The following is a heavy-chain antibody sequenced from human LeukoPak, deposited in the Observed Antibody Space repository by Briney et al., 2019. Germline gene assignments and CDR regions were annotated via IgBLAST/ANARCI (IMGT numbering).Heavy chain of an antibody. J-gene: IGHJ2*01. Sequence: GASVKVSCKASGYTFTTYGISWVRQAPGQGLEWMGWISPYNGNTNYAQKFQGRVTMTTDTSTSAAYMELRSLRSDDTAVYYCARDNTWYFDLWGRGTLVTVSS. D-gene: IGHD2/OR15-2a*01. V-gene: IGHV1-18*01. CDR1: GYTFTTYG. CDR2: ISPYNGNT. CDR3: ARDNTWYFDL.